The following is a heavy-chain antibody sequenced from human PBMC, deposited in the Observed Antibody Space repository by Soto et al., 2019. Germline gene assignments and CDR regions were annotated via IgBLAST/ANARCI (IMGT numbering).Heavy chain of an antibody. J-gene: IGHJ6*02. CDR3: ASAGGLVRGGMDV. CDR2: ISYDGSNK. D-gene: IGHD3-10*01. V-gene: IGHV3-30*03. CDR1: GFTFSSYG. Sequence: HPGGSLRLSCAASGFTFSSYGMHWVRQAPGKGLEWVAVISYDGSNKYYADSVKGRFTISRDNSKNTLYLQMNSLRAEDTAVYYCASAGGLVRGGMDVWGQGTTVTVSS.